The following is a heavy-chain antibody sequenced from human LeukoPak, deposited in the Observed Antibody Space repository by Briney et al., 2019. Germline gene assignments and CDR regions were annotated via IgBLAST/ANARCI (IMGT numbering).Heavy chain of an antibody. V-gene: IGHV4-39*01. Sequence: PSGTLSLTCSVTGGSISSSSYYWGWIRQPPGKGLEWIASLFFDGATYYNASLKSRATISADTSTDQFFLKLSSVTAADTAVYYCVRHGWEQLWSRGWFDPWGQGTLVTVSS. J-gene: IGHJ5*02. D-gene: IGHD5-18*01. CDR3: VRHGWEQLWSRGWFDP. CDR1: GGSISSSSYY. CDR2: LFFDGAT.